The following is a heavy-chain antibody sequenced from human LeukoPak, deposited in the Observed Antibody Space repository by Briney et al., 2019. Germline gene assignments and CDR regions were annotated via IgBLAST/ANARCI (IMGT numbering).Heavy chain of an antibody. V-gene: IGHV4-61*01. D-gene: IGHD1-26*01. Sequence: SETLSLTCTVSGYSISSGYYWGWIRQPPGKGLEWIGYIYYSGSTNYNPSLKSRVTISVDTSKNQFSLKLSSVTAADTAVYYCARFWGVGMVVPYYFDYWGQGTLVTVSS. CDR2: IYYSGST. CDR1: GYSISSGYY. J-gene: IGHJ4*02. CDR3: ARFWGVGMVVPYYFDY.